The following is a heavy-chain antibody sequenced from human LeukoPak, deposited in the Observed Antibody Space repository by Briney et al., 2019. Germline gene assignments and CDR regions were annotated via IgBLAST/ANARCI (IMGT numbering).Heavy chain of an antibody. J-gene: IGHJ4*02. Sequence: ASVWVSCKASGDTFTSDYMHCVRQAPGQGLECIGIINPSGGGTTYAQKFQGRVTMTRDTSTSIVYMELSSLRSEDTAVYYCATILSYDSSGYYSPRFDYWGQGTLVTVSS. CDR3: ATILSYDSSGYYSPRFDY. CDR2: INPSGGGT. D-gene: IGHD3-22*01. CDR1: GDTFTSDY. V-gene: IGHV1-46*01.